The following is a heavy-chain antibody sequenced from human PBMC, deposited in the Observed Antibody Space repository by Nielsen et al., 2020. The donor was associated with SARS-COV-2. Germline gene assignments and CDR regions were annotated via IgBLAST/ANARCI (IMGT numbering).Heavy chain of an antibody. D-gene: IGHD4-17*01. J-gene: IGHJ4*02. CDR1: GFTFSSYW. CDR3: ARTDYGDYWSYIFDY. V-gene: IGHV3-7*03. Sequence: GGSLRLSCAASGFTFSSYWMSWVRQAPGKGLEWVANIKQDGSEKYYVDSVKGRFTISRDNAKNSLYLQMNSLRAEDTAVYYCARTDYGDYWSYIFDYWGQGTLVTVSS. CDR2: IKQDGSEK.